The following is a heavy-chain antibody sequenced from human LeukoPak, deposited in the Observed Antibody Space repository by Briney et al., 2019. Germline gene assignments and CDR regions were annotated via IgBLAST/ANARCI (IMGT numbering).Heavy chain of an antibody. CDR1: GFTFSSYA. V-gene: IGHV3-30-3*01. J-gene: IGHJ4*02. Sequence: GGSLRLSCAASGFTFSSYAMHWVRQAPGKGLEWVAVISYDGSNKYYADSVKGRFTISRDNSKNTLYLQMNSLRAEDTAVYYCAKDMRVAAAVDYWGQGTLVTVSS. CDR3: AKDMRVAAAVDY. CDR2: ISYDGSNK. D-gene: IGHD6-13*01.